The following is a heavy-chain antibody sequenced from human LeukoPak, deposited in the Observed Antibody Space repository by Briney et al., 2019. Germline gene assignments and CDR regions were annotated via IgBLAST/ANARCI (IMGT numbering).Heavy chain of an antibody. CDR1: GFTFSNYW. J-gene: IGHJ6*02. V-gene: IGHV3-74*01. Sequence: QPGGSLRLSCVASGFTFSNYWLHWVRQAPGKGLVWVSRINIDESTANYADSVKGRFTISRDNAKNTLYLQMNSLRAEDTAVYYCARNEYSSSGSGQVDVWAKGPRSPSP. CDR3: ARNEYSSSGSGQVDV. CDR2: INIDESTA. D-gene: IGHD5-18*01.